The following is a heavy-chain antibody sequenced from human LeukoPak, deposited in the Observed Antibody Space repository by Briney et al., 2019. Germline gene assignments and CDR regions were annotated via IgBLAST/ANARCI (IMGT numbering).Heavy chain of an antibody. Sequence: PSETLSLTCTVSGGSISSYYWSWIRQPPGKGLEWIGEINHSGSTNYNPSLKSRVTISVDTSKNQFSLKLSSVTAADTAVYYCARVGKFTAGYWGQRTLVTVSS. V-gene: IGHV4-34*01. J-gene: IGHJ4*02. CDR2: INHSGST. CDR1: GGSISSYY. D-gene: IGHD1-1*01. CDR3: ARVGKFTAGY.